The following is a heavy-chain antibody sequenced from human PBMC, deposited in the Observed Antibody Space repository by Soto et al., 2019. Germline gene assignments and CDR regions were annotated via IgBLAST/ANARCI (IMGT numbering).Heavy chain of an antibody. CDR3: ARDSDILTGYYLLDY. CDR1: GGSISSSNW. CDR2: IYHSGST. J-gene: IGHJ4*02. V-gene: IGHV4-4*02. Sequence: QVQLQESGPGLVKPSGTLSLTCAVSGGSISSSNWWSWVRQPPGKGLEWIGEIYHSGSTNYNPSLKSRVTRSVDKSKNQFSLKLSSVTAADTAVYYCARDSDILTGYYLLDYWGQGTLVTVSS. D-gene: IGHD3-9*01.